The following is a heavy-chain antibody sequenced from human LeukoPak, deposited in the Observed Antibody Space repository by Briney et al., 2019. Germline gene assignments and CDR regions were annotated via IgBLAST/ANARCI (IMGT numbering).Heavy chain of an antibody. D-gene: IGHD3-22*01. CDR1: GYTFTSYD. Sequence: ASVKVSCKASGYTFTSYDINWVRQATGQGLEWMGWTSPNSGNTAYAQKFQGRVTFTWNTSISTAYMQLSSLRSEDTAVYYCARGRRVHDDRSGYALEYCGQRALGSVSS. CDR3: ARGRRVHDDRSGYALEY. CDR2: TSPNSGNT. V-gene: IGHV1-8*03. J-gene: IGHJ4*02.